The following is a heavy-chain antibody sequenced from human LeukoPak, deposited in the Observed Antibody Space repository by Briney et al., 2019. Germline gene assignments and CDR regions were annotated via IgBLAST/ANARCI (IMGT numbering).Heavy chain of an antibody. CDR3: ARRGGQLTFGY. CDR2: IKQDGSEN. V-gene: IGHV3-7*01. D-gene: IGHD1-1*01. CDR1: GFTFNSYA. J-gene: IGHJ4*02. Sequence: GGSLRLSCAASGFTFNSYAMSWVRQAPGKGLEWVANIKQDGSENYYVDSVKGRFTISRDNAKNSLYLQMNSLRAEDTAVYYCARRGGQLTFGYWGQGTLVTVSA.